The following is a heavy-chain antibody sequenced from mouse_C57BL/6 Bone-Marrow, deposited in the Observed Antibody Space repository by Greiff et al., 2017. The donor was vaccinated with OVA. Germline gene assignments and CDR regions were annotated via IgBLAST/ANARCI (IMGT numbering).Heavy chain of an antibody. CDR2: INPNNGCT. Sequence: LMEPGASVMIPCKASGYTFTDYNLDLVKQCHGKSLEWLGDINPNNGCTIYNQKFKGKATLTVDKSSSTAYMELRSLTSEDTAVYYCARDGLAYYDSSSPYFDDWGKGTTVTVSS. CDR3: ARDGLAYYDSSSPYFDD. V-gene: IGHV1-18*01. D-gene: IGHD1-1*01. CDR1: GYTFTDYN. J-gene: IGHJ1*03.